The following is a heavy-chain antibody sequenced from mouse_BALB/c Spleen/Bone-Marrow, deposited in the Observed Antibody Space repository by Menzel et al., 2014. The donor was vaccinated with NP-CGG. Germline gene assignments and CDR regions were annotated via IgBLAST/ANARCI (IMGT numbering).Heavy chain of an antibody. D-gene: IGHD3-3*01. V-gene: IGHV1S127*01. Sequence: QVQLQQSGAELVKPGASVKMSCKASGYTFTSYWMHWVKQRPGQGLEWIGVIDPSDSYTSYNQKFKGKATLTVDTSSSTAYMQLSSLTSEDSAVYYCTIGGFDCWGQGTTLTVSS. CDR1: GYTFTSYW. CDR3: TIGGFDC. CDR2: IDPSDSYT. J-gene: IGHJ2*01.